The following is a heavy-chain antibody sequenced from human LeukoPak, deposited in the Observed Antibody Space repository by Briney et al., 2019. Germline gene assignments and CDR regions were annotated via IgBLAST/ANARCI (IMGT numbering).Heavy chain of an antibody. V-gene: IGHV4-39*07. CDR1: GDSITSGSYY. CDR3: ARDSGFWLY. CDR2: IYSDGDT. Sequence: SETLSLTCTVSGDSITSGSYYWGWIRQTPGKGLEWIGNIYSDGDTSFNPSLKSRIAMSVDTSKNQFSLKLNSVTAADTAVYFCARDSGFWLYWGQGTLVSVSS. D-gene: IGHD3-22*01. J-gene: IGHJ4*02.